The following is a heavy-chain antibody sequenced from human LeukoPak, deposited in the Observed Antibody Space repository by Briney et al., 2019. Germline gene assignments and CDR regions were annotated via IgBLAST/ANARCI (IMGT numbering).Heavy chain of an antibody. V-gene: IGHV3-11*06. D-gene: IGHD6-19*01. J-gene: IGHJ4*02. Sequence: GRFTISRDNAKNSLYLQMNSLRAEDTAVYYCASGGQWPDYWGQGTLVTVSS. CDR3: ASGGQWPDY.